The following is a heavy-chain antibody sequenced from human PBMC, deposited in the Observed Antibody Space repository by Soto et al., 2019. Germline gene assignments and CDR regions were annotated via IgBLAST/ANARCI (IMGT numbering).Heavy chain of an antibody. Sequence: GVLRLSCTASGFTFGDYAMSWFRQAPGKGLEWVGFIRSKAYGGTTEYAASVKGRFTISRDDSKSIAYLQMNSLKTEDTAVYYCTRDRLYSGSYYPRYYFDYWGQGTLVTV. CDR3: TRDRLYSGSYYPRYYFDY. J-gene: IGHJ4*02. CDR2: IRSKAYGGTT. V-gene: IGHV3-49*03. D-gene: IGHD1-26*01. CDR1: GFTFGDYA.